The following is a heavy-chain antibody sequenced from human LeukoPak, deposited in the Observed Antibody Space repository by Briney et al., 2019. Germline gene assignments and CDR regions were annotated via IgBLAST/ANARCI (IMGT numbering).Heavy chain of an antibody. D-gene: IGHD1-1*01. Sequence: GGSLRLSCAASGFTFSTFWMSWVRQAPGKGLEWVANINQGGSEKYYVDSMKGRFTVSRDNAKNSLYLQMDSLRAEDTAVYYCASGGTFVSDYCGQGTPVTGSS. V-gene: IGHV3-7*01. J-gene: IGHJ4*02. CDR3: ASGGTFVSDY. CDR2: INQGGSEK. CDR1: GFTFSTFW.